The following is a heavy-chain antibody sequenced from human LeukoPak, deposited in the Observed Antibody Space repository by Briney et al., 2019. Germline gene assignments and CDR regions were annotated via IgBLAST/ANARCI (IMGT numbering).Heavy chain of an antibody. CDR2: IYHSGHT. J-gene: IGHJ5*02. CDR3: ARHPFPYPFDH. V-gene: IGHV4-59*08. CDR1: GASVSSDY. Sequence: PSETLSLTCTVSGASVSSDYWSWIRQSPGKGLEWIGYIYHSGHTMSNPSLKSRVSLSLDTSNNQFSLKLSSVTAADTAVYYCARHPFPYPFDHWGQGTVVSVSS. D-gene: IGHD2/OR15-2a*01.